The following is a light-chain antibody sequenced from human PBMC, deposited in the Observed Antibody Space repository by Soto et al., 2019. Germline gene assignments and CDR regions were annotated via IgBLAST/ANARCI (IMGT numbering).Light chain of an antibody. Sequence: DIVVTRSPCTXSDPCGNRVPIPCRVSQSISRWLAWYHKKPGQEXNXXXFDAYTLASGVQSRFSGSGSGTEFNLNIRRVQPDDLATYYCQQYNSYPWTFGHGTNVDI. J-gene: IGKJ1*01. CDR1: QSISRW. CDR2: DAY. CDR3: QQYNSYPWT. V-gene: IGKV1-5*01.